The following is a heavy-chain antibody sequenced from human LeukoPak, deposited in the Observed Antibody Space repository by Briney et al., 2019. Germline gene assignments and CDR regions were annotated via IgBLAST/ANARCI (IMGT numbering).Heavy chain of an antibody. D-gene: IGHD2-8*01. CDR1: GYTFTGYY. Sequence: ASVKVSCKASGYTFTGYYMHWVRQAPGQGLEWMGRINPNRCGTNYAQKFHGRVTMTRDTSISTAYMELSRLRSDETAVYYCARAYCTNGVCYIGYWGQGTLVTVSS. CDR3: ARAYCTNGVCYIGY. CDR2: INPNRCGT. V-gene: IGHV1-2*06. J-gene: IGHJ4*02.